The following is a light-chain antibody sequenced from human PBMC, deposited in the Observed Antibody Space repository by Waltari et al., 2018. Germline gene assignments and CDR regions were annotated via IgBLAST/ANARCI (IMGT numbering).Light chain of an antibody. J-gene: IGKJ2*01. CDR1: QSIGTW. V-gene: IGKV1-5*01. CDR2: KSS. Sequence: DIQMTQSPSSLSASVGDKVTITCQASQSIGTWLAWYQQRPGKAPKPLIYKSSTLERGVPSRFRGSGSGTDFTLIISSLQPEDFATYFCQQYNSAPYNFGQGTKVEIK. CDR3: QQYNSAPYN.